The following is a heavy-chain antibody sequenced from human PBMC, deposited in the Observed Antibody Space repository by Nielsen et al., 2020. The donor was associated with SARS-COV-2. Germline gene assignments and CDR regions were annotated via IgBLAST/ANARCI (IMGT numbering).Heavy chain of an antibody. Sequence: GESLKISCQGSGYSFTSYWIGWVRQMPGKGLEWMGIIYPGDSDTRYSPSFQGQVTISADKSISTAYLQWSSLKASDTAMYYCARRGGYCSGGSCYSGPNWFDPWGQGTLVTVSS. CDR2: IYPGDSDT. V-gene: IGHV5-51*01. CDR3: ARRGGYCSGGSCYSGPNWFDP. D-gene: IGHD2-15*01. J-gene: IGHJ5*02. CDR1: GYSFTSYW.